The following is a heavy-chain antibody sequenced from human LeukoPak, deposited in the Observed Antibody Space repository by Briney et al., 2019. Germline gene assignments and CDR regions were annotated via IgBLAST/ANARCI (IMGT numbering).Heavy chain of an antibody. Sequence: SETLSLTCAVSGGSISSSNWWSWVRQPPGKGLEWIGEIYHSGSTNYNPSLKSRVTISVDKSKNQFSLKLSSVTAADTAVYYCASTPRIAAAGTSWFDPWGQGTLVTVSS. J-gene: IGHJ5*02. V-gene: IGHV4-4*02. CDR2: IYHSGST. CDR1: GGSISSSNW. D-gene: IGHD6-13*01. CDR3: ASTPRIAAAGTSWFDP.